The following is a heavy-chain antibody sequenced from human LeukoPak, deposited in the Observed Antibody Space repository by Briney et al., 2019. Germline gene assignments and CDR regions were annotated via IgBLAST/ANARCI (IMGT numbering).Heavy chain of an antibody. J-gene: IGHJ3*02. CDR2: INPLSGKT. D-gene: IGHD4-11*01. CDR1: GYTFTSYY. V-gene: IGHV1-46*01. Sequence: ASVKVSCKASGYTFTSYYMHWVRQAPGQGLEWMGIINPLSGKTTYTQKFQDRVTMTRDTSTSTVYMELSSLRSDDTAVYYCARDPGNYSDLGLDIWGQGTTVTVSS. CDR3: ARDPGNYSDLGLDI.